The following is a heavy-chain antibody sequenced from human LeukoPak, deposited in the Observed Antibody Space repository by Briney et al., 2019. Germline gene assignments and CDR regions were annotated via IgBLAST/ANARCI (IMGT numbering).Heavy chain of an antibody. V-gene: IGHV3-48*04. CDR2: ISSGTSTI. Sequence: GSLRLSCAASGFTFSSSAMNWVRQAPGKGLEWVSYISSGTSTIYYADSVKGRFTISRDNAKNSLYLQMNSLRAEDTAVYYCARDVTYYGGDRFDPWGQGTLVTVSS. CDR3: ARDVTYYGGDRFDP. CDR1: GFTFSSSA. J-gene: IGHJ5*02. D-gene: IGHD4-23*01.